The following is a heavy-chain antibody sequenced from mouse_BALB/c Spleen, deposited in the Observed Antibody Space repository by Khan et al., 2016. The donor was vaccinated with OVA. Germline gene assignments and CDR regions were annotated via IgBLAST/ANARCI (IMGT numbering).Heavy chain of an antibody. V-gene: IGHV5-6-3*01. J-gene: IGHJ2*01. CDR1: RFTFSSYG. CDR3: ERMARIKN. Sequence: EVQLVESGGGLVQPGGSLNLSCAASRFTFSSYGMSWVRQTPDKRLELVATINSNGGSTYYPDSVKGRFTISRDTDKNTLFLQMSSQKSEDTAMYYCERMARIKNWGQGTTLTVSS. CDR2: INSNGGST.